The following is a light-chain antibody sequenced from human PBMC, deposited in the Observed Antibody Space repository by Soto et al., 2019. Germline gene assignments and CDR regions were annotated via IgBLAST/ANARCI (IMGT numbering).Light chain of an antibody. Sequence: PGDSANLACRASQSVNTYLSWYQQKTGLPPRIPIFDKSDRATGVPPRLSGSGSGTDLNLTISSLEPEDFAVYYCQKRSNWMITCGQGTRLEIK. CDR1: QSVNTY. CDR2: DKS. CDR3: QKRSNWMIT. V-gene: IGKV3-11*01. J-gene: IGKJ5*01.